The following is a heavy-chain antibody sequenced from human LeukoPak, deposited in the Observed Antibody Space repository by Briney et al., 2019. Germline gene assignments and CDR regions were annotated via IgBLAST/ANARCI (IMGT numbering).Heavy chain of an antibody. CDR3: ARAVGGDGSGSL. Sequence: PSETLSLTCTVSGGSISSSSYSWGWIRQPPGKGLEWIGSIYYSGSTYHNPSLKSRVTISVDTSRNQLSLKLSSVTAADTAVYYCARAVGGDGSGSLWGPGTLVTVSS. D-gene: IGHD3-10*01. J-gene: IGHJ4*02. CDR2: IYYSGST. CDR1: GGSISSSSYS. V-gene: IGHV4-39*07.